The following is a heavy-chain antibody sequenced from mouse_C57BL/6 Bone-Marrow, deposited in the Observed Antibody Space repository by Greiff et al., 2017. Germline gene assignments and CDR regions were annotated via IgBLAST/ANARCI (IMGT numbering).Heavy chain of an antibody. V-gene: IGHV7-1*01. J-gene: IGHJ3*01. Sequence: EVQGVESGGGLVQSGRSLRLSCATSGFTFSDFYMEWVRQAPGKGLEWIAASRNKANDYTTEYSASVKGRFIVSRDTSQSILFLQMDALRAEDTAIYYCAGDAGGYDYGQAWFAYWGQGTLVTVSA. CDR2: SRNKANDYTT. CDR1: GFTFSDFY. CDR3: AGDAGGYDYGQAWFAY. D-gene: IGHD2-4*01.